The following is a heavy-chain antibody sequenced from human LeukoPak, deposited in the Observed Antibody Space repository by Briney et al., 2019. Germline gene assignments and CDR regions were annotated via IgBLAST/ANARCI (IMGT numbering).Heavy chain of an antibody. V-gene: IGHV3-30*02. CDR3: AKENDYGDYRPMGYFDY. Sequence: GGSLRLSCAASGFTFSTYGMHWVRQARDKGLEWVAFIQYNGNNEYYADSVKGRFTISRANSKNTLNLQMNSLRTEDTAVYYCAKENDYGDYRPMGYFDYWGQGTLVTVSS. D-gene: IGHD4-17*01. CDR2: IQYNGNNE. CDR1: GFTFSTYG. J-gene: IGHJ4*02.